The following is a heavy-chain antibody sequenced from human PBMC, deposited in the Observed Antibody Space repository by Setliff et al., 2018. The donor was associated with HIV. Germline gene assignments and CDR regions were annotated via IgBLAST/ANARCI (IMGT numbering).Heavy chain of an antibody. D-gene: IGHD3-22*01. V-gene: IGHV1-18*01. Sequence: GASVKVSCKASRSTFNSHTINWVRQAPGQGLDWMGRISTYDGNTNYAQKFQGRVTMTTDTSTSTVYMDLRNLRSDDTAVYYCAKERYRDSSSFSFELDYWGQGALVTVSS. CDR1: RSTFNSHT. J-gene: IGHJ4*02. CDR2: ISTYDGNT. CDR3: AKERYRDSSSFSFELDY.